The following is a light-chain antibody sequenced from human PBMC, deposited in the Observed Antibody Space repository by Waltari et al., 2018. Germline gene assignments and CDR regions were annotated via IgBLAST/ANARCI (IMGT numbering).Light chain of an antibody. Sequence: QSVLTQPPSASGPPGPRVTISCSGSSSTIESNYVYWYQQFPGTAPKVLMFKNNQRPSGVSDRCSASKSGASASLAISGLRSDDEADYYCGTWDDSLSRPVFGGGTKLTVL. J-gene: IGLJ3*02. CDR3: GTWDDSLSRPV. CDR2: KNN. CDR1: SSTIESNY. V-gene: IGLV1-47*01.